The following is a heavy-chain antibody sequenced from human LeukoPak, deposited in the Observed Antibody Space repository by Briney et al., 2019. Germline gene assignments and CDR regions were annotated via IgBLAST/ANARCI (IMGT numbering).Heavy chain of an antibody. CDR3: ARGHKYYDFWSGYYPPFDY. V-gene: IGHV4-34*01. D-gene: IGHD3-3*01. Sequence: SETLSLTCAVYGGSFSGYYWSWIRQPPGKGLEWIGEINHSGSTNYNPSLKSRVTISVDTSKNQFSLKLSPVTAADTAVYYCARGHKYYDFWSGYYPPFDYWGQGTLVTVSS. J-gene: IGHJ4*02. CDR1: GGSFSGYY. CDR2: INHSGST.